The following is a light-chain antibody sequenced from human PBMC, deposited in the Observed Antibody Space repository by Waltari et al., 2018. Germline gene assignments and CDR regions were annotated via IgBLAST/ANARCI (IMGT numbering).Light chain of an antibody. CDR2: GAS. CDR1: LSVSSN. CDR3: QQYNSWPPVT. Sequence: EIVMTQSPAILSVSPGEIVTLSCRVSLSVSSNLAWYQQRPGQAPRLVIFGASTRATGIPPRFSGSGSGTEFTLTISSLQSEDFAVYYCQQYNSWPPVTFGPGTKVDLK. V-gene: IGKV3-15*01. J-gene: IGKJ3*01.